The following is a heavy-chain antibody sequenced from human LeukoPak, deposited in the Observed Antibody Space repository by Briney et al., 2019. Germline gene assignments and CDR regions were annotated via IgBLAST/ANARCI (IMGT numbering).Heavy chain of an antibody. Sequence: ASVKVSCKASGYTFTSYDINWVRQATGQGLEWMGWMNPNSGNTGYAQKFQGRVTMTRNTSISTAYMELSRLRSDDTAVYYCARADYYDSSGHDYWGQGTLVTVSS. D-gene: IGHD3-22*01. CDR1: GYTFTSYD. CDR2: MNPNSGNT. J-gene: IGHJ4*02. CDR3: ARADYYDSSGHDY. V-gene: IGHV1-8*01.